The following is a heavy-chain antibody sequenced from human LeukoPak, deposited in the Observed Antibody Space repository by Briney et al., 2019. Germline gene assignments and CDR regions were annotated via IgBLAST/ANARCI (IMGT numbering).Heavy chain of an antibody. Sequence: PPGSLSLSCVGSGFTFSTYWMAWVRQAPGKGLEWVANIKGDESAKHQADSVRGRFTIFRDNAQNSVYLQMSSLRGEDTAVYYCATDVGGSLDYWGQGTLVTVSS. CDR2: IKGDESAK. V-gene: IGHV3-7*01. CDR1: GFTFSTYW. CDR3: ATDVGGSLDY. J-gene: IGHJ4*02. D-gene: IGHD1-26*01.